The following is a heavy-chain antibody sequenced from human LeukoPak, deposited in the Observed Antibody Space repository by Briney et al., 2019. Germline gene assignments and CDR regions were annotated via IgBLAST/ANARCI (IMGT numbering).Heavy chain of an antibody. CDR2: IYHSGST. CDR1: GGSISSSNW. D-gene: IGHD1-26*01. V-gene: IGHV4-4*02. CDR3: ARDVSGSYRVDVFDP. Sequence: PSGTLSLTCAVSGGSISSSNWWSWIRQPPGKGLEWIGEIYHSGSTYYNPSLKSRVTISVDTSKNQFSLKLSSMTAADTAVYYCARDVSGSYRVDVFDPWGQGTLVTVSS. J-gene: IGHJ5*02.